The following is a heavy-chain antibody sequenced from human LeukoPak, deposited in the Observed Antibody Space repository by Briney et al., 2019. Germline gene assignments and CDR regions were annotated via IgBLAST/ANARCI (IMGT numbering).Heavy chain of an antibody. D-gene: IGHD6-6*01. J-gene: IGHJ4*02. Sequence: GGSLRLSCAASGFTFSTYAMHWVRQAPGKGLEWMAIISYDRGSTSYADSVKGRCTISRDNSKNTLYLQMSSLRTEDTAVYYCAKIEGSSSYYFDYWGQGTLVTVSS. CDR3: AKIEGSSSYYFDY. CDR1: GFTFSTYA. V-gene: IGHV3-30*18. CDR2: ISYDRGST.